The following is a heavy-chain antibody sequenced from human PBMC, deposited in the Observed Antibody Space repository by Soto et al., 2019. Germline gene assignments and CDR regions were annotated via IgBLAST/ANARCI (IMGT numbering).Heavy chain of an antibody. D-gene: IGHD6-19*01. V-gene: IGHV1-69*13. CDR2: IIPIFGTA. Sequence: SVKVSCKASGGTFSSYAISWVRQAPGQGLEWMGGIIPIFGTANYAQKFQGRVTITADESTSTAYMELSSLRSEDTAVYYCARALYKIAVAGTNNWFDPWGQGTLVTVSS. CDR3: ARALYKIAVAGTNNWFDP. J-gene: IGHJ5*02. CDR1: GGTFSSYA.